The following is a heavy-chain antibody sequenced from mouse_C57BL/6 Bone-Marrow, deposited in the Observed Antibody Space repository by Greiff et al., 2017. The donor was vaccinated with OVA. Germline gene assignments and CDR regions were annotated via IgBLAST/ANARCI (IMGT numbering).Heavy chain of an antibody. D-gene: IGHD2-4*01. CDR2: IRLKSDNYAT. V-gene: IGHV6-3*01. J-gene: IGHJ2*01. Sequence: EVMLVESGGGLVQPGGSMKLSCVASGFTFSNYWMNWVRQSPEKGLEWVAQIRLKSDNYATHYAESVKGRFTISRDDSKSSVYLQMNNLRAEDTGIYYCTRFYYDYDGYYFDYWGQGTTLTVSS. CDR3: TRFYYDYDGYYFDY. CDR1: GFTFSNYW.